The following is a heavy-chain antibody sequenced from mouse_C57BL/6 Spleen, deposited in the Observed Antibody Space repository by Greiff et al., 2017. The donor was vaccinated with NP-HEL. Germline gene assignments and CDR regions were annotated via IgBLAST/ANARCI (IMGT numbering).Heavy chain of an antibody. D-gene: IGHD1-1*01. CDR1: GYAFSSYW. Sequence: VHLVESGAELVKPGASVKISCKASGYAFSSYWMNWVKQRPGKGLEWIGQIYPGDGDTNYNGKFKGKATLTADKSSSTAYMQLSSLTSEDSAVYFCAKGYYGSSSFMDYWGQGTSVTVSS. V-gene: IGHV1-80*01. CDR3: AKGYYGSSSFMDY. CDR2: IYPGDGDT. J-gene: IGHJ4*01.